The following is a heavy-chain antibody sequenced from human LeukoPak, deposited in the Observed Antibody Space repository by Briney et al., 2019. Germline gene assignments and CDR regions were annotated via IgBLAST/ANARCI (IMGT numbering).Heavy chain of an antibody. CDR2: IWSDGSNR. Sequence: GGSLRLSCAASGFIYSHYGMHWVRQAPGKGLEWVAVIWSDGSNRFYAGSVKGRFTISRDNSQNTLLLQMNSLRAEDTAMYYCARDAQRGFDGTNSLEYWGHGTLVTVSS. J-gene: IGHJ4*01. D-gene: IGHD3-9*01. CDR1: GFIYSHYG. CDR3: ARDAQRGFDGTNSLEY. V-gene: IGHV3-33*01.